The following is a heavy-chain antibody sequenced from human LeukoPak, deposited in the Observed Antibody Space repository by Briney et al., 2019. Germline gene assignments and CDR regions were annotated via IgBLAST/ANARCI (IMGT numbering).Heavy chain of an antibody. CDR1: GYTFTSYG. CDR3: AREIAAAEGSNWFDP. V-gene: IGHV1-18*01. CDR2: ISAYNGNT. Sequence: ASVKVSCKASGYTFTSYGISWVRQAPGQGLEWMGWISAYNGNTNYAQKLQGRVTMTTDTSTRPAYMDMRRLRSDDPAVYYCAREIAAAEGSNWFDPWGQGTLVTVSS. D-gene: IGHD6-13*01. J-gene: IGHJ5*02.